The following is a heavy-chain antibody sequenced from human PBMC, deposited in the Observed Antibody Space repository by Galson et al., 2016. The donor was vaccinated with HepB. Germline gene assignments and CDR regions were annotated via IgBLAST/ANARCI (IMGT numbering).Heavy chain of an antibody. CDR3: ARHVDYYYYMDV. V-gene: IGHV5-51*01. CDR1: GYSFTNYW. J-gene: IGHJ6*03. D-gene: IGHD2-15*01. CDR2: ISLSDSET. Sequence: QSGAEVKKPGESLKISCKASGYSFTNYWIGWVRQMPGKGLEWMGIISLSDSETRYSPSFQGQVTISADVPTGTAYLQWSSLQASDTAIYYCARHVDYYYYMDVWGKGTPVTVSS.